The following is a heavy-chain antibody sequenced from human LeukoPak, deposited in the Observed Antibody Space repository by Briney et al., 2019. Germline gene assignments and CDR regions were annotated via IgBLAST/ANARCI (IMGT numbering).Heavy chain of an antibody. Sequence: GESLTISCEAYGYSFFSNYWIAWVRQMPGKGLEWVGILYPGDSDSRYSPSFQGQVPISADRSISTAYLHWSSLKVSDTAMYYCARASRDGYNQNFDYWGQGTLVTVSS. CDR3: ARASRDGYNQNFDY. V-gene: IGHV5-51*01. CDR1: GYSFFSNYW. J-gene: IGHJ4*02. D-gene: IGHD5-24*01. CDR2: LYPGDSDS.